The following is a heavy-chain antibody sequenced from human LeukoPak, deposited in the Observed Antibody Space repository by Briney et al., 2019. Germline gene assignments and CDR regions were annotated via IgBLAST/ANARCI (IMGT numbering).Heavy chain of an antibody. V-gene: IGHV4-59*08. CDR3: ARHVAPDMDYFDY. CDR1: GGSISGYY. CDR2: IRYTGST. Sequence: TSSETLSLTCTVSGGSISGYYWTWIRQSPGKRPEWLAYIRYTGSTNYNPSLKSRLSLSVDTSKNQFSLTLTSVTAADTAVYYCARHVAPDMDYFDYWGPGTLVTVSP. D-gene: IGHD2-15*01. J-gene: IGHJ4*02.